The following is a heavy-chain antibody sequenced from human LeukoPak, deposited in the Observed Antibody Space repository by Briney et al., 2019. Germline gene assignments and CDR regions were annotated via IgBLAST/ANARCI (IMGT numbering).Heavy chain of an antibody. Sequence: PSETLSLTCTVSGYSISSGYYWGWIRQPPGKGLEWIGSIYHSGSTYYNPSPKSRVTISVDTSKNQFSLKLSSVTAADTAVYYCANTWGISSGRDYWGQGTLVTVSS. CDR1: GYSISSGYY. D-gene: IGHD6-19*01. J-gene: IGHJ4*02. V-gene: IGHV4-38-2*02. CDR2: IYHSGST. CDR3: ANTWGISSGRDY.